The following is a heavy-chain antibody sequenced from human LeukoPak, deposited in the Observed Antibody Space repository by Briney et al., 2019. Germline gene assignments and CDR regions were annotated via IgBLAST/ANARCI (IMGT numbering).Heavy chain of an antibody. Sequence: SESLSLTCTVSGGSISSSSSYWGWIRQPPGKGLEWIGSIYYVGTTYYNPSLKSRVTISVDTSKNQFSLNLTYVTAADTAAYYCARHLDYYDSRAYYANWGQGTLVTVSS. D-gene: IGHD3-22*01. CDR2: IYYVGTT. J-gene: IGHJ4*02. CDR1: GGSISSSSSY. CDR3: ARHLDYYDSRAYYAN. V-gene: IGHV4-39*01.